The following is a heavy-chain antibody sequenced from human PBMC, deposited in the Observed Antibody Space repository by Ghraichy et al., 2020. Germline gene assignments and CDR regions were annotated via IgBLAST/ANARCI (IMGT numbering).Heavy chain of an antibody. CDR1: GGSISSYY. CDR3: ARDLTGTTEPYYYYGMDV. V-gene: IGHV4-59*01. CDR2: IYYSGST. Sequence: SETLSLTCTVSGGSISSYYWSWIRQPPGKGLEWIGYIYYSGSTNYNPSLKSRVTISVDTSKNQFSLKLSSVTAADTAVYYCARDLTGTTEPYYYYGMDVWGQGTTVTVSS. J-gene: IGHJ6*02. D-gene: IGHD1-7*01.